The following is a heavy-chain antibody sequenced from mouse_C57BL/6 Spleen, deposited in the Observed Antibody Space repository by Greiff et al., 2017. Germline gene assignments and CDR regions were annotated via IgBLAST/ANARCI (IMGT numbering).Heavy chain of an antibody. CDR1: GFTFSSYA. J-gene: IGHJ4*01. Sequence: VQLKESGGGLVKPGGSLKLSCAASGFTFSSYAMSWVRQTPEKRLEWVATISDGGSYTYYPDNVKGRFTISRDNAKNNLYLQMSHLKSEDTAMYYCARGPKEEGLRAMDYWGQGTSVTVSS. CDR3: ARGPKEEGLRAMDY. D-gene: IGHD1-1*01. CDR2: ISDGGSYT. V-gene: IGHV5-4*01.